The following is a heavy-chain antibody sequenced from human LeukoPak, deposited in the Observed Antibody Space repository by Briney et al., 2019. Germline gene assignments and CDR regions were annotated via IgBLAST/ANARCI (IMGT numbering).Heavy chain of an antibody. CDR1: GSSITSDYF. D-gene: IGHD1-26*01. CDR2: NYYSGST. V-gene: IGHV4-61*01. J-gene: IGHJ5*02. CDR3: AREGGQTGSYGIENWFDP. Sequence: SEALSLTCAVSGSSITSDYFWGWIRQPPGKGLEWIGSNYYSGSTNYNPSLKIRVTISVDTSKNQFSLKLSSVTAADTAVYYCAREGGQTGSYGIENWFDPWGQGTLVTVSS.